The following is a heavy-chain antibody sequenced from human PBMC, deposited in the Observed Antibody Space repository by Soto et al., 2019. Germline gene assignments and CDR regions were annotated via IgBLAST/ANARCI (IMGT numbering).Heavy chain of an antibody. CDR1: GCSISSSSYC. J-gene: IGHJ2*01. CDR3: ARHEGTKQVELNLGGTTL. Sequence: SETLSLTCTVSGCSISSSSYCWGWIRQPPGKGLEWIGTICYSGSSYCNTSFKSRVTISVDTSKNQFSLKLRSVIAADTTIYYCARHEGTKQVELNLGGTTLRGR. D-gene: IGHD1-7*01. CDR2: ICYSGSS. V-gene: IGHV4-39*01.